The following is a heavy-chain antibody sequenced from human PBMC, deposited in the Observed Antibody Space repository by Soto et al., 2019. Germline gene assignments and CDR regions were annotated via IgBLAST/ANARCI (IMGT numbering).Heavy chain of an antibody. CDR3: ARGNTHGYYYMDV. J-gene: IGHJ6*03. CDR2: FYYSGLT. CDR1: GASMNTYY. Sequence: QVQLQESGPGLVKPSETLSLTCAVSGASMNTYYWSWIRQPPGKGLEWIGYFYYSGLTNYNPSLKSRVTISLDTSKNQFSLKCSSVTAADTAVYFCARGNTHGYYYMDVWGRGTTVTVSS. D-gene: IGHD3-22*01. V-gene: IGHV4-59*12.